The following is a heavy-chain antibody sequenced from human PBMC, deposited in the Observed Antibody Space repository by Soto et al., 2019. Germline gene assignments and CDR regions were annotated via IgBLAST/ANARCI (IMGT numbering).Heavy chain of an antibody. J-gene: IGHJ5*02. CDR3: ARDYDFWSGYSNRWFDP. V-gene: IGHV1-8*01. CDR2: MNPNSGNT. D-gene: IGHD3-3*01. CDR1: GYTFTSCD. Sequence: GASVKVSCKASGYTFTSCDISWVRQATGQGLEWMGWMNPNSGNTGYAQKFQGRVTMTRNTSISTAYMELSSLRSEDTAVYYCARDYDFWSGYSNRWFDPWGQGTLVTVSS.